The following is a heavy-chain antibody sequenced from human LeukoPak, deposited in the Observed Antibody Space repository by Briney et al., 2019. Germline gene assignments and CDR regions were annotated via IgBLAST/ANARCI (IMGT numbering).Heavy chain of an antibody. V-gene: IGHV4-31*03. D-gene: IGHD3-10*01. Sequence: SETLSLTCTVSGGSISSGGYYWSWIRQHPGKGLEWIGYIYYSGSTYYNPSLKSRVTISVDTSKNQFSLMLSSVTAADTAVYYCARVPTYYYGSGSYYNYYYYGMDVWGKGTTVTVSS. CDR1: GGSISSGGYY. CDR2: IYYSGST. CDR3: ARVPTYYYGSGSYYNYYYYGMDV. J-gene: IGHJ6*04.